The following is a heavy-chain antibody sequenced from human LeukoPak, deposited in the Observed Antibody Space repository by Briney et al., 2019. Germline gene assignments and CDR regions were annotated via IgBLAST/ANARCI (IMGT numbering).Heavy chain of an antibody. CDR3: ARVVGLTGYSSSWYSGYFYYMDV. V-gene: IGHV1-46*01. CDR1: GSTFTTYN. J-gene: IGHJ6*03. CDR2: INPSGGST. D-gene: IGHD6-13*01. Sequence: GASVKVSCKASGSTFTTYNIHWVRQAPGQGLEWMGIINPSGGSTSYAQKFQGRVTLTRDMSTRTVYMELSSLRSEDTAVYYCARVVGLTGYSSSWYSGYFYYMDVWGKGTTVTVSS.